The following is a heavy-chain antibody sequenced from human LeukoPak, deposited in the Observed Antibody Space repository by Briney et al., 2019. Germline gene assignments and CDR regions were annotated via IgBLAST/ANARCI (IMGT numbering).Heavy chain of an antibody. Sequence: ASVKVSCKASGGTFSSYAISWVRQAPGQGLEWMGGIIPIFGTANYAQKFHGRVTITTDGSTSTAYMELSSLRSEDTAVYYCARDRLPYYYNSSGYYPFDYWGQGTLVTVSS. CDR1: GGTFSSYA. D-gene: IGHD3-22*01. V-gene: IGHV1-69*05. CDR3: ARDRLPYYYNSSGYYPFDY. CDR2: IIPIFGTA. J-gene: IGHJ4*02.